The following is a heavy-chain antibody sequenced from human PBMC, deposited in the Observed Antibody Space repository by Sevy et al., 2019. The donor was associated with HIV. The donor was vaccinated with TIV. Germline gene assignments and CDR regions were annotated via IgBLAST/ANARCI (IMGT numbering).Heavy chain of an antibody. CDR2: ISFDGGNT. CDR3: AGGPDNGGLRFDF. D-gene: IGHD2-8*01. V-gene: IGHV3-30-3*01. J-gene: IGHJ4*02. Sequence: GGSLRLSCVASGFSLSDYAMHWVRQGPDKGLAWVAVISFDGGNTYYSDAVEGRFTISRDNSKNTVYLQMNSLSPDDTALYYCAGGPDNGGLRFDFWGQGTLVTVSS. CDR1: GFSLSDYA.